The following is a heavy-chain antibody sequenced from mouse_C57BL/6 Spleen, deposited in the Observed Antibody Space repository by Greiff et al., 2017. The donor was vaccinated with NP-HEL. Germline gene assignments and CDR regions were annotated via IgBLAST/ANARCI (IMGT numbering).Heavy chain of an antibody. V-gene: IGHV1-64*01. CDR2: IHPNSGST. Sequence: QVQLQQSGAELVKPGASVKLSCKASGYTFTSYWMHWVKQRPGQGLEWIGMIHPNSGSTNYNEKFKSKATLTVDKSSSTAYMQLSSLTSEDSAVYHCARRGPWYFDVWGTGTTVTVSS. CDR1: GYTFTSYW. J-gene: IGHJ1*03. CDR3: ARRGPWYFDV.